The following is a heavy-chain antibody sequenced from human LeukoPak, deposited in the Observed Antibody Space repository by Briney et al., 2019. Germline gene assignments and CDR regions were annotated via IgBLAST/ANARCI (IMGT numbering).Heavy chain of an antibody. CDR2: ISSSSSYI. CDR3: ARGVVVVPLDAFDI. J-gene: IGHJ3*02. D-gene: IGHD2-2*01. Sequence: PGGSLLLSCAASGFTFSTYWMSWVRQAPGKGLEWVSSISSSSSYIYYADSVKGRFTISRDNAKNSLYLQMNSLRAEDTAVYYCARGVVVVPLDAFDIWGQGTMVTVSS. CDR1: GFTFSTYW. V-gene: IGHV3-21*01.